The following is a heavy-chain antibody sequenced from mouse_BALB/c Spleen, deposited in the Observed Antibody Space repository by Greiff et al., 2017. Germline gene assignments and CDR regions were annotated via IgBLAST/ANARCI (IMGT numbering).Heavy chain of an antibody. V-gene: IGHV5-6-5*01. CDR3: ARVTTTPSYWYCDV. J-gene: IGHJ1*01. CDR2: ISSGGST. CDR1: GFTFSSYA. D-gene: IGHD1-1*01. Sequence: EVMLVESGGGLVKPGGSLKLSCAASGFTFSSYAMSWVRQTPEKRLEWVASISSGGSTYYPDSVKGRFTISRDNARNILYLQMSSLRSEDTAMYYCARVTTTPSYWYCDVGGAGTTVTVSS.